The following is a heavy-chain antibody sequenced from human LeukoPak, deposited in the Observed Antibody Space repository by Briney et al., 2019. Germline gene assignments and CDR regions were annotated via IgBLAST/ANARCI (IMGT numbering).Heavy chain of an antibody. CDR1: GGSISSYY. D-gene: IGHD6-19*01. Sequence: PSETLSLTCTVSGGSISSYYWSWIRQPQGKGLEWIGYIYYSGSTNYNPSLKSRVTISVDTSKNQFSLKLSSVTAADTAVYYCARGGGSGWHRAEYFQHWGQGTLVTVSS. CDR2: IYYSGST. CDR3: ARGGGSGWHRAEYFQH. J-gene: IGHJ1*01. V-gene: IGHV4-59*01.